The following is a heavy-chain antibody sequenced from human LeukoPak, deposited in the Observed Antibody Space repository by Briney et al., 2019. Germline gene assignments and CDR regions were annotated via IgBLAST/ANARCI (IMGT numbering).Heavy chain of an antibody. CDR2: ISAYNDNT. D-gene: IGHD2-2*02. J-gene: IGHJ4*02. V-gene: IGHV1-18*01. Sequence: ASVKVSCKASGYTFTSYGISWVRQAPGQGLEWMGWISAYNDNTNYAQKLQGRVTMTTDTSTSTAYMKLRSLRSDDTAVYYCARDDSIVVVPAAIPLDYWGQGTLVTVSS. CDR1: GYTFTSYG. CDR3: ARDDSIVVVPAAIPLDY.